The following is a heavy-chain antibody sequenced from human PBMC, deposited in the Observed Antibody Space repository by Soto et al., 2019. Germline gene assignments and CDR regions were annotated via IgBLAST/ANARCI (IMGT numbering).Heavy chain of an antibody. CDR1: GGSIIIGTYS. V-gene: IGHV4-30-2*01. CDR2: IYHSGSF. CDR3: VRASGYCSGGTCFPFDY. Sequence: LSLTCDVSGGSIIIGTYSWNWIRQPPGKGLEWIGYIYHSGSFYYNPSLKSRVTISIDRSKNQFSLNLSSVTAADTAVYYCVRASGYCSGGTCFPFDYWGRGTLVTV. D-gene: IGHD2-15*01. J-gene: IGHJ4*02.